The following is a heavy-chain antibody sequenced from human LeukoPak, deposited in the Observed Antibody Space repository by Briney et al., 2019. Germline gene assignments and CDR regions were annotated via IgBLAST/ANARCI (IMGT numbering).Heavy chain of an antibody. CDR1: GASISSGTYY. V-gene: IGHV4-39*01. Sequence: SETLSLTCTVSGASISSGTYYWGWIRQPPGKGLEWIGSIYSSGITYCNPSLKSRVTIFADTSKNQVSLQLSSVTAADTAVYYCAGRPAGYWGQGTLVTVSS. J-gene: IGHJ4*02. CDR2: IYSSGIT. CDR3: AGRPAGY.